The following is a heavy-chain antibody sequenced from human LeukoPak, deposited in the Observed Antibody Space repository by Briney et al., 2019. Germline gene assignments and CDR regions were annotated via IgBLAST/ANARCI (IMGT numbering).Heavy chain of an antibody. J-gene: IGHJ6*03. V-gene: IGHV3-33*06. CDR1: EFTFRSYG. Sequence: PGRSLTLSCAASEFTFRSYGMHWLRPAPGKGLAGVAFICYDGNTKYYADSVKGRFTISRDNSNNTLYLQMNSLRAEDTAVYYCAKDPCSGGSCYSYYYYYYMDVWGKGTTVTVSS. CDR3: AKDPCSGGSCYSYYYYYYMDV. CDR2: ICYDGNTK. D-gene: IGHD2-15*01.